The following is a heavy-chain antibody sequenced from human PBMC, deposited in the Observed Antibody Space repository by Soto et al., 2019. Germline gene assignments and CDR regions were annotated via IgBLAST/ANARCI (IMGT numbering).Heavy chain of an antibody. CDR3: ASISGSYLGYYFDY. D-gene: IGHD1-26*01. CDR2: IYYSGST. V-gene: IGHV4-31*03. J-gene: IGHJ4*02. Sequence: SETLSLTCTVSGGSISRGGYYWSWIRQHPGKGREWIGYIYYSGSTYYNPSLKSRVTISVDTSKNQFSLKLSSVTAADTAVYYCASISGSYLGYYFDYWGQGTLVTVSS. CDR1: GGSISRGGYY.